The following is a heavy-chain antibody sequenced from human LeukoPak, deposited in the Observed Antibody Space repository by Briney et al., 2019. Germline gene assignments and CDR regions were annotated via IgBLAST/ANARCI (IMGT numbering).Heavy chain of an antibody. CDR2: INHSGST. Sequence: SETLSLTCAVYGGSFSGYYWSWIRQPPGKGLEWIGEINHSGSTNYNPSLKSRVTISVDTSKNQFSLKLSSVTAADTAVYYCARDSSGWYSQEYYFDYWGQGTLVTVSS. D-gene: IGHD6-19*01. J-gene: IGHJ4*02. CDR3: ARDSSGWYSQEYYFDY. CDR1: GGSFSGYY. V-gene: IGHV4-34*01.